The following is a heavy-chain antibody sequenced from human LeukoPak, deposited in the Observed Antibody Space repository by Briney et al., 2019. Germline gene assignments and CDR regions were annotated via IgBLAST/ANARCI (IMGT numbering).Heavy chain of an antibody. V-gene: IGHV1-2*04. Sequence: ASVKVSCKAFGYTFTDYYIHWVRQAPGQGLEWMGWMNPDSGGTNYAQKFQGWVTMTRDTSISTAYMELSSLKSDDTAVFYCARDRTIVGAAYDMDVWGQGTTVIVSS. CDR2: MNPDSGGT. J-gene: IGHJ6*02. D-gene: IGHD1-26*01. CDR1: GYTFTDYY. CDR3: ARDRTIVGAAYDMDV.